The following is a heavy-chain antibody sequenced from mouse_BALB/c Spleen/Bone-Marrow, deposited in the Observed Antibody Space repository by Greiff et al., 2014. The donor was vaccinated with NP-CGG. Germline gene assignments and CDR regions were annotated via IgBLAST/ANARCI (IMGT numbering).Heavy chain of an antibody. Sequence: VQLQQSGAELVRPGVSVKTSCKGSGYTFTDYAMYWVKQSHAKSLEWIGIISTYYGDASYNQKFKGKATMTVDKSSSTAYMELARLTSEDSAIYYCAREAGPWYFDVWGAGTTVTVSS. V-gene: IGHV1S137*01. CDR2: ISTYYGDA. CDR1: GYTFTDYA. CDR3: AREAGPWYFDV. J-gene: IGHJ1*01.